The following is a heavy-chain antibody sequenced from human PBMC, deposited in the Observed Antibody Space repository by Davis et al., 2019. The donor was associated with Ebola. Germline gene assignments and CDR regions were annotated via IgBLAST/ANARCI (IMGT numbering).Heavy chain of an antibody. V-gene: IGHV4-59*12. CDR1: GGSISSYY. CDR2: IYYSGST. J-gene: IGHJ6*02. CDR3: ARVGIVVVPAADFDYYYGMDV. D-gene: IGHD2-2*01. Sequence: MPGGSLRLSCSVSGGSISSYYWSWIRQPPGKGLEWIGYIYYSGSTNYNPSLKSRVTISVDKSKNQFSLKLSSVTAADTAVYYCARVGIVVVPAADFDYYYGMDVWGQGTTVTVSS.